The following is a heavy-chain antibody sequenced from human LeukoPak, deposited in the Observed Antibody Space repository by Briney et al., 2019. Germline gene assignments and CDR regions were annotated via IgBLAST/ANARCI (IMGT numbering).Heavy chain of an antibody. V-gene: IGHV3-23*01. CDR1: GFTFSSYA. CDR2: ISGNGGST. CDR3: AKATVYYYDSSGYPGYYFDY. Sequence: GGSLRLSCAASGFTFSSYAMSWVGQAPGKGLEWVSAISGNGGSTYYADSVKGRFTISRDNSKNTLYLQMSSLRAEDTAVYYCAKATVYYYDSSGYPGYYFDYWGQGTLVTVSS. J-gene: IGHJ4*02. D-gene: IGHD3-22*01.